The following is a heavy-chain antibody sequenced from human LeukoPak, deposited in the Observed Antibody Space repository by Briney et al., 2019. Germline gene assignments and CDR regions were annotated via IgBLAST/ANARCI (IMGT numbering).Heavy chain of an antibody. J-gene: IGHJ4*02. V-gene: IGHV3-53*01. CDR3: ARVVFDGDLDY. Sequence: GGSLRLSCAASGFTVSSNYMSWVRRAPGKGLEWVSVIYSGGSTYYADSVKGRFTISRDNSKNTLYLQMNSLRAEDTAVYYCARVVFDGDLDYWGQGTLVTVPS. CDR1: GFTVSSNY. D-gene: IGHD4-17*01. CDR2: IYSGGST.